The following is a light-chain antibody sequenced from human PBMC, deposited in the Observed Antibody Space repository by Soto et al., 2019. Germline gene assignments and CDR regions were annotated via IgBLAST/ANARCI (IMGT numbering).Light chain of an antibody. V-gene: IGKV1-17*03. J-gene: IGKJ1*01. Sequence: DIQMTQSPSAMSASVGDRATIXXRASQGINNYLGWYQQKPGKAPKXLIYAASSLQSGVPSRFSGSGSGTEFTLTISSLQPEDSATYYCLQHKSYPWTFGQGTKVDIK. CDR1: QGINNY. CDR2: AAS. CDR3: LQHKSYPWT.